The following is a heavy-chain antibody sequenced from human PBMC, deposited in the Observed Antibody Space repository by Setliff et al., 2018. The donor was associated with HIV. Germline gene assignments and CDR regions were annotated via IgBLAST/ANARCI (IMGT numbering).Heavy chain of an antibody. CDR2: SIPMYGTS. J-gene: IGHJ4*02. D-gene: IGHD3-10*01. V-gene: IGHV1-69*05. CDR3: ATLDYYGSATYNLALHY. Sequence: ASVKVSCKASGGTFSSYAISWVRQAPGQGLEWMGGSIPMYGTSNYAQKFQGRVTITTDESTSTAYMELSRLRSDDTAVYYCATLDYYGSATYNLALHYWGQGTLVTVSS. CDR1: GGTFSSYA.